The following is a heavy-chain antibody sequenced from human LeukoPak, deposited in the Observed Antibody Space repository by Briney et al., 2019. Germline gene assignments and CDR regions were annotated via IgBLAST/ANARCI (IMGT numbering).Heavy chain of an antibody. CDR2: ISAYNGNT. D-gene: IGHD3-10*01. Sequence: ASVKVSYKASGYTFTSYGISWVRQAPGQGLEWMGWISAYNGNTNYAQKLQGRVTMTTDTSTSTAYMELRSLRSDDTAVYYCARVNRGSGSYYPKYYYYGMDVWGQGTTVTVSS. V-gene: IGHV1-18*01. CDR1: GYTFTSYG. CDR3: ARVNRGSGSYYPKYYYYGMDV. J-gene: IGHJ6*02.